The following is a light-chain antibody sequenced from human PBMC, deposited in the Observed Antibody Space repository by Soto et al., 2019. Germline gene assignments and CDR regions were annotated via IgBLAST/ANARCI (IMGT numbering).Light chain of an antibody. CDR1: QSFSSVY. V-gene: IGKV3-20*01. J-gene: IGKJ4*01. CDR3: QQYGYSPGRA. Sequence: EVVWTQSPGALSLSPGERATLSCRSSQSFSSVYFAWYQQRPAQAPSLLLYRASSRATRPPDWVSGSWSRTEFALTISRLQSEDVAGYYCQQYGYSPGRAVGGGTEVAI. CDR2: RAS.